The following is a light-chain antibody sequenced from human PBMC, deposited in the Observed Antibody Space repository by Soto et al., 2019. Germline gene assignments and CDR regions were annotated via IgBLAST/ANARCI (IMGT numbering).Light chain of an antibody. Sequence: QSVLTQPASVSASPGQSITIPCTGTSSDVGSYNLVSWFQQHPGKVPKLLIYGGTKRPSGLSDRFSGSKSGTTASPTISGLQAEDEAHYYCYSYAGENLYVFGTGTKVTVL. V-gene: IGLV2-23*01. CDR2: GGT. CDR3: YSYAGENLYV. J-gene: IGLJ1*01. CDR1: SSDVGSYNL.